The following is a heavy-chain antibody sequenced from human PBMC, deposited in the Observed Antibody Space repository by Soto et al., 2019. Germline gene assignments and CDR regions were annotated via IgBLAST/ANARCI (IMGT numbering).Heavy chain of an antibody. CDR1: GVSISSYY. D-gene: IGHD3-10*01. Sequence: SETLSLTCTVSGVSISSYYWSWIRQPPGKGLEWIGYIYYSGSTNYNPSLKRRVTISVDKYKNQFSLKLSSVADADTAVYYYAREGYYGSGSSRFYAFDLWGQGTMVTVSS. V-gene: IGHV4-59*01. CDR3: AREGYYGSGSSRFYAFDL. CDR2: IYYSGST. J-gene: IGHJ3*01.